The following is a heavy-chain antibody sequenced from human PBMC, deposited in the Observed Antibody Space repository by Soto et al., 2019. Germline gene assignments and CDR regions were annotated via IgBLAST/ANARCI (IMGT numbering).Heavy chain of an antibody. Sequence: EVQLLESGGGLVQPGGSLRLSCAASGFTSSSYAMSWVRQAPGKGLEWVSAISGSGGSTYYADSVKGRFTISRDNSKNTLYLQMNSLRAEDTAVYYCAKGPTYYYDSSGYNDYWGQGTLVTVSS. V-gene: IGHV3-23*01. D-gene: IGHD3-22*01. CDR3: AKGPTYYYDSSGYNDY. J-gene: IGHJ4*02. CDR2: ISGSGGST. CDR1: GFTSSSYA.